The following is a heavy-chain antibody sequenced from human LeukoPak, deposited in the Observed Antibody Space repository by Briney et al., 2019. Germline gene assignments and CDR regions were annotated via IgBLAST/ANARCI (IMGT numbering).Heavy chain of an antibody. CDR1: GYTFTSYG. CDR2: ISAYNGNT. J-gene: IGHJ3*02. V-gene: IGHV1-18*01. Sequence: ASVKVSCKASGYTFTSYGISWLRQAPEQGLEWMGWISAYNGNTNYAQKLQGRVTMTTDTSTSTAYMELRSLRSDDTAVYYCARAGYYALHGTFDIWGQGTMVTVSS. D-gene: IGHD2-2*01. CDR3: ARAGYYALHGTFDI.